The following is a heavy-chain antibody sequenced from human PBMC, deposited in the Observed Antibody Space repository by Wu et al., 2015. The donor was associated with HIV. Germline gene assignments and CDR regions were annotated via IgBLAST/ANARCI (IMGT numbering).Heavy chain of an antibody. D-gene: IGHD1-1*01. V-gene: IGHV1-2*02. CDR3: ASARVRQPFMDAFGY. CDR2: INPNSGGT. CDR1: GYTFIDYY. Sequence: QVQLVQSGAEVKKPGASVKVSCKASGYTFIDYYMHWVRQAPGQGLEWMGWINPNSGGTNYAQKFQGRVMMTRDTSISTAYMELSRLTSDDMAVYYCASARVRQPFMDAFGYLGPRDKCLRLF. J-gene: IGHJ3*02.